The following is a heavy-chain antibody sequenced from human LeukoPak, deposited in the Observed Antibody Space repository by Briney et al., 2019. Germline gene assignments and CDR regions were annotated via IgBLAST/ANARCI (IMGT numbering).Heavy chain of an antibody. CDR3: STKAH. CDR2: IKQDGSEK. V-gene: IGHV3-7*05. Sequence: GGSLRLSCAASGFTFSSYAMSWVRQAPGKGLEWVANIKQDGSEKYYVDSVKGRFIISRDNAKNSLYLQMNSLTAEDTAVYFCSTKAHWGQGTLVTVSS. J-gene: IGHJ4*02. D-gene: IGHD6-6*01. CDR1: GFTFSSYA.